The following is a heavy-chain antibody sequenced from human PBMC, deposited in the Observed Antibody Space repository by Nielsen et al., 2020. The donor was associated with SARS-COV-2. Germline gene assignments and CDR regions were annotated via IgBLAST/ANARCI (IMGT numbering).Heavy chain of an antibody. D-gene: IGHD3-10*01. CDR1: GFTFSSYG. Sequence: GGSLRLSCAASGFTFSSYGMHWVRQAPGKGLEWVAVISYDGSNKYYADSVKGRFTISRDNSKNTLYLQMNSLRAEDTAVYYCAKDHRWFGELPLLYYFDYWGQGTLVTVSS. J-gene: IGHJ4*02. CDR3: AKDHRWFGELPLLYYFDY. CDR2: ISYDGSNK. V-gene: IGHV3-30*18.